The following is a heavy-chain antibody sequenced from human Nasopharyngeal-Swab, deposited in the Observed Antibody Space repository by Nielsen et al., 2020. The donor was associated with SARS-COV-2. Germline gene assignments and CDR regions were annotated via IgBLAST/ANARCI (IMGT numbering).Heavy chain of an antibody. CDR3: ARGDTIFGKGSYDAFDI. J-gene: IGHJ3*02. V-gene: IGHV1-69*06. Sequence: SVKVSCKASGGTFRRKEKRRGGKERGQGIEWMGGIIPIFGTANYAQKFQGRVTITADKSTSTAYMELSSLRSEDTAVYYCARGDTIFGKGSYDAFDIWGQGTMVTVSS. CDR1: GGTFRRKE. D-gene: IGHD3-3*01. CDR2: IIPIFGTA.